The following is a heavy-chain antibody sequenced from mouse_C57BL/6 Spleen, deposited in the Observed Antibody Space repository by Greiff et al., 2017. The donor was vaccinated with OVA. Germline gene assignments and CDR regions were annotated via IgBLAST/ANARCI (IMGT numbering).Heavy chain of an antibody. V-gene: IGHV1-26*01. CDR3: AGDYYGSRTMDY. CDR2: INPNNGGT. D-gene: IGHD1-1*01. J-gene: IGHJ4*01. Sequence: EVQRVESGPELVKPGASVKISCKASGYTFTDYYMNWVKQSHGKSLEWIGDINPNNGGTSYNQKFKGKATLTVDKSSSTAYMELRSLTSEDSAVYYCAGDYYGSRTMDYWGQGTSVTVSS. CDR1: GYTFTDYY.